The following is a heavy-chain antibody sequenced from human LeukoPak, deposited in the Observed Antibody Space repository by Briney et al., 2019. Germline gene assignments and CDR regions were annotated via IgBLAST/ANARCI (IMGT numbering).Heavy chain of an antibody. J-gene: IGHJ4*02. CDR3: TRDMTGYCTSSSCFGGLCDY. CDR1: GFTFSSYW. CDR2: IKQDGSEK. Sequence: GGSLRLSCAASGFTFSSYWISWVRQAPGQGLEWVANIKQDGSEKYYVDSVKGRFTISRDNAKNSLYLQMNSLRAEDTAVYFCTRDMTGYCTSSSCFGGLCDYWGQGTLVTVSS. D-gene: IGHD2-2*01. V-gene: IGHV3-7*01.